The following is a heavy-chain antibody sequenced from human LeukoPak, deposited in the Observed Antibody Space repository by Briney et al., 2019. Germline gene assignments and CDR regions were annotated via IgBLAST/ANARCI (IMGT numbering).Heavy chain of an antibody. CDR3: ARATIFGVVRNT. CDR1: GGSISSGDYY. D-gene: IGHD3-3*01. Sequence: SQTLSLTCTVSGGSISSGDYYWSWIRQPPGKGLEWIGYIYYSGSTYYNPSPKSRVTISVDTSKNQLSLKLSSVTAADTAVYYCARATIFGVVRNTWGQGTLVTVSS. J-gene: IGHJ5*02. CDR2: IYYSGST. V-gene: IGHV4-30-4*01.